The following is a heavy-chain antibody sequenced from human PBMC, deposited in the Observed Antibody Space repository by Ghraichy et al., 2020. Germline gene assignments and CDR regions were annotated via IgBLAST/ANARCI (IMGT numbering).Heavy chain of an antibody. CDR1: GGSFSGYY. CDR3: ARAIAALFDF. CDR2: INHGGST. D-gene: IGHD2-15*01. J-gene: IGHJ4*02. Sequence: SETLSLTCGVYGGSFSGYYWRCIRQLPGKGLEWIGEINHGGSTNYNPSLKSRVTMSVDTSKSQFSLKVTSMTSADTGVYYCARAIAALFDFWAQGTLVTVTS. V-gene: IGHV4-34*01.